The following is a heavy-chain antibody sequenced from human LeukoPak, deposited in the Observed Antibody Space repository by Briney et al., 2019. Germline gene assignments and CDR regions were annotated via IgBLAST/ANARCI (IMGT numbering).Heavy chain of an antibody. CDR1: GGSFSGYY. CDR2: INHSGST. V-gene: IGHV4-34*01. D-gene: IGHD3-22*01. J-gene: IGHJ4*02. CDR3: ARVYYDSSGYHFDY. Sequence: KPSETLSLTCAVYGGSFSGYYWSWIRQLPGKGLEWIGEINHSGSTNYNPSLKSRVTISVDTSKNQFSLKLSSVTAADTAVYYCARVYYDSSGYHFDYWGQGTLVTVSS.